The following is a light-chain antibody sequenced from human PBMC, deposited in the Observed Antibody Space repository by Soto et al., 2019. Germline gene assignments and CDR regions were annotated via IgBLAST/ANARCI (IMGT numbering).Light chain of an antibody. J-gene: IGLJ3*02. CDR2: DVN. Sequence: QSALTQPPSASGSPGQSLTISCTGTSSDVGAHNYVSWYQQNPGTAPKLMLYDVNKRPSGVPDRFSGSKSGNTASLTVSGLKAEDEDDYYCSSYAGGNNWVFGGGTKLTVL. V-gene: IGLV2-8*01. CDR1: SSDVGAHNY. CDR3: SSYAGGNNWV.